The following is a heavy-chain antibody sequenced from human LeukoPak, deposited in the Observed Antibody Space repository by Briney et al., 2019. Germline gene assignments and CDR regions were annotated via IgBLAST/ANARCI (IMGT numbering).Heavy chain of an antibody. D-gene: IGHD6-13*01. CDR3: ARDGFQGSRWSNWLDP. J-gene: IGHJ5*02. CDR2: INSNTGTT. V-gene: IGHV1-18*01. Sequence: ASVKVSCKGSGYIFNTNGINWVRQAPGQGLEWMGWINSNTGTTNYTQNFQDRVTMTTDTSTSTAFMELRSLRSDDTAMYYCARDGFQGSRWSNWLDPWGRGTLVIVSS. CDR1: GYIFNTNG.